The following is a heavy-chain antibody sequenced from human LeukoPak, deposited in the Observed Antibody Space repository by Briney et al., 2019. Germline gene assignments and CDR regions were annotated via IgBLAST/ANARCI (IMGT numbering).Heavy chain of an antibody. J-gene: IGHJ3*02. CDR2: IIPIFGTA. CDR1: GYTFTSYG. D-gene: IGHD5-12*01. Sequence: ASVKVSCKASGYTFTSYGISWVRQAPGQGLEWMGGIIPIFGTANYAQKFQGRVTITADESTSTAYMELSSLGSEDTAVYYCAAVSGYDAFDIWGQGTMVTVSS. V-gene: IGHV1-69*13. CDR3: AAVSGYDAFDI.